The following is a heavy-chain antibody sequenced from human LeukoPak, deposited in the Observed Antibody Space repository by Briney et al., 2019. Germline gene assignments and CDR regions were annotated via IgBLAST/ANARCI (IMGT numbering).Heavy chain of an antibody. CDR3: AKDDPNDYKPWIY. V-gene: IGHV3-23*01. CDR2: ISGSGDKT. J-gene: IGHJ4*02. CDR1: GFTFSSYA. Sequence: GGSLRLSCAASGFTFSSYAMSWVRQAPGKGLEWVSLISGSGDKTYYADSVKGRFTISRDNSKNTLYLQVNSLRADDTAVYYCAKDDPNDYKPWIYWGQXTLXXVSS. D-gene: IGHD4-11*01.